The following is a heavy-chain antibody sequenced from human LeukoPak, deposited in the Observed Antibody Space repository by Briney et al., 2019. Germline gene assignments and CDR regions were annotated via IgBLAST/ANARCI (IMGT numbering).Heavy chain of an antibody. CDR1: GGSISSSSYF. CDR3: ARDLAVLGYFHFDY. V-gene: IGHV4-39*07. Sequence: SETVSLTCTVSGGSISSSSYFWGWIRQPPGKGLEWIGSIYYSGSTYYNPSLKSRVTLSVDTSKNQFSLKLSSVTAADTAVYYCARDLAVLGYFHFDYWGQGTLVTVSS. J-gene: IGHJ4*02. D-gene: IGHD3-22*01. CDR2: IYYSGST.